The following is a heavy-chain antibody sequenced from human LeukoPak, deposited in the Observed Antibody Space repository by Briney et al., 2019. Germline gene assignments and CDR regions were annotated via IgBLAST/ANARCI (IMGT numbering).Heavy chain of an antibody. D-gene: IGHD1-26*01. V-gene: IGHV4-38-2*02. Sequence: SETLSLTCIVSGYSISNSYYWGWIRQPPGKGLEWIGSIYHSGNTYYNPSLKSRVTISVDTSKNQFSLKLSSVTAADTAVYYCARARSGKWGFDYWGQGTLVTVSS. CDR3: ARARSGKWGFDY. CDR2: IYHSGNT. J-gene: IGHJ4*02. CDR1: GYSISNSYY.